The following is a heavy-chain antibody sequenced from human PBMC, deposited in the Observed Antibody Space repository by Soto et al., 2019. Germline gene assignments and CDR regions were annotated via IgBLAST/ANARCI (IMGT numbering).Heavy chain of an antibody. CDR3: ARNESSNIYGMDV. Sequence: EVQLVESGGGLVKPGGSLRLSCAASGFTFSSYSMNGVRQAPGKGLEWVSSISSSSFSINYADSVKGRFSISRDNAQNSLHLQMNNLRAEDTAVYYCARNESSNIYGMDVWGQGTTVTVSS. V-gene: IGHV3-21*01. CDR2: ISSSSFSI. J-gene: IGHJ6*02. CDR1: GFTFSSYS. D-gene: IGHD6-6*01.